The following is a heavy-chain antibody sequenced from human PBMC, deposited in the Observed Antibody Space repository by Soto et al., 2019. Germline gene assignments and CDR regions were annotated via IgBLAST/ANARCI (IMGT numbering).Heavy chain of an antibody. CDR1: GFTFSSYS. CDR3: ARDGTVTTAYGMDV. V-gene: IGHV3-21*01. Sequence: EVQLVESGGGLVKPGGSLRLSCAASGFTFSSYSMNWVRQAPGKGLEWVSSISSSSSYIYYADSGKGRFTISSDNPKNSLYLQMNSLRAQDTAVYYCARDGTVTTAYGMDVWGQGTTVTVSS. D-gene: IGHD4-17*01. CDR2: ISSSSSYI. J-gene: IGHJ6*02.